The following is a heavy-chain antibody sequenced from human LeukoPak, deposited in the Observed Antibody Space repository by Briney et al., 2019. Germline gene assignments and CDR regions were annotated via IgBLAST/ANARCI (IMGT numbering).Heavy chain of an antibody. J-gene: IGHJ4*02. CDR1: GGSISSYY. CDR3: ASIEVATVTSDY. Sequence: PSETLSLTCTVSGGSISSYYWSWIRQPPGKGLEWIGYIYYTGSTNYNPSLESRVTISVDTSKNQFSLKLSSVTAADTAVYYCASIEVATVTSDYWGQGTLVTVSS. V-gene: IGHV4-59*08. D-gene: IGHD2-21*02. CDR2: IYYTGST.